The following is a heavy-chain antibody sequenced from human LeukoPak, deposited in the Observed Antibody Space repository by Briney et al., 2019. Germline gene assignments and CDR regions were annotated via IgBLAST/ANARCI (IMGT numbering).Heavy chain of an antibody. J-gene: IGHJ4*02. Sequence: GRSLRLSCAVSGFTFSSYAMHWVRQAPGKGLEWVAVISYDGSNKYYADSVKGRFTISRDNSKNTLYLQMNSLRAEDTAVYYCXXXXXGAAAGTLNYWGQGTLVTVSS. D-gene: IGHD6-13*01. CDR3: XXXXXGAAAGTLNY. V-gene: IGHV3-30*01. CDR1: GFTFSSYA. CDR2: ISYDGSNK.